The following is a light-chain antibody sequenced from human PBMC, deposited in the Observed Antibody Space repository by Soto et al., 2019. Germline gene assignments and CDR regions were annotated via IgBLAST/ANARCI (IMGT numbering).Light chain of an antibody. J-gene: IGKJ2*01. V-gene: IGKV3-20*01. CDR3: QQYGGSPPYT. CDR1: QSVSSIY. CDR2: RAS. Sequence: IVLTQSPGTLSLSPGERATLSCRASQSVSSIYLAWYQQKPGQAPRLLIYRASSRATGIPDRFSGSGSGTDFTLTISRLEPGDFAVYYCQQYGGSPPYTFGQGTKLEIQ.